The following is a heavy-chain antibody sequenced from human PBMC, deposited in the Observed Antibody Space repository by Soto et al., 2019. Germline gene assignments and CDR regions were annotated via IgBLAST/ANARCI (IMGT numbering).Heavy chain of an antibody. CDR2: IDDDGGST. J-gene: IGHJ6*02. V-gene: IGHV3-74*01. CDR3: ARRLELPLGPSLYYYGMDV. CDR1: GFDFSTHW. D-gene: IGHD1-7*01. Sequence: GGSLRLSCAASGFDFSTHWMHWVRQAPGKGLEWVARIDDDGGSTRYADSVKGRFTISRDNAKKIVYLEMTSLRTEDTAVYFCARRLELPLGPSLYYYGMDVWGHVTTFTVSS.